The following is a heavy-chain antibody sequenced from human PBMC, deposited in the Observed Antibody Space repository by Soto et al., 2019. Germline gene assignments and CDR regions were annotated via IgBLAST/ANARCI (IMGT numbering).Heavy chain of an antibody. J-gene: IGHJ1*01. D-gene: IGHD3-22*01. Sequence: GGSLRLSCAASGFTFSSYSMNWVRQAPGKGLEWVSYISSSSSTIYYADSVNGRFTISRDNAKNSLYLQMNSLRDEDTAVYYCASRGYYDSSGYKYFQHGGQGTLVTVSS. CDR1: GFTFSSYS. V-gene: IGHV3-48*02. CDR3: ASRGYYDSSGYKYFQH. CDR2: ISSSSSTI.